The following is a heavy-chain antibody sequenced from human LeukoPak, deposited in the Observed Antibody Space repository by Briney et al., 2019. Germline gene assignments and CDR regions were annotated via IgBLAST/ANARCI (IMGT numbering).Heavy chain of an antibody. V-gene: IGHV3-48*04. CDR2: ISSSGSTI. CDR3: ARTYYYGSGSYYF. Sequence: PGGSLRLSCAASGFTFRNYGMNWVRQASGKGLEWVSYISSSGSTIYYADSVKGRFTISRDNAKNSLYLQMNSLRAEDTAVYYCARTYYYGSGSYYFWGQGTLVTVSS. D-gene: IGHD3-10*01. J-gene: IGHJ4*02. CDR1: GFTFRNYG.